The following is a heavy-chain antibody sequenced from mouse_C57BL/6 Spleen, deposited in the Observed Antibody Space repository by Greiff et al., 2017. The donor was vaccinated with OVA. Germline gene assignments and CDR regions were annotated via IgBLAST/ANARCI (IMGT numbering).Heavy chain of an antibody. D-gene: IGHD3-2*01. CDR3: ARTSDSWGYVHCAMDC. J-gene: IGHJ4*01. Sequence: QVQLKQPGAAVVKPGASVKLSCTASGYTFTSYWMHWVHQRPGQGLEWIGMIHPNSGSTNYNEKFKSKATLTVDKSSSTAYMQLSSLTSEDSAVYYWARTSDSWGYVHCAMDCWSQGTSVTVSS. CDR1: GYTFTSYW. V-gene: IGHV1-64*01. CDR2: IHPNSGST.